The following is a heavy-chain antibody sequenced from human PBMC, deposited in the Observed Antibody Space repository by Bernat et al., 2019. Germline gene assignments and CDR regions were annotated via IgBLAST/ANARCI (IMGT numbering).Heavy chain of an antibody. J-gene: IGHJ6*03. V-gene: IGHV3-21*05. CDR3: ARVHRNPTVTTGYYYYYMDV. CDR2: ISSSSSYI. CDR1: GFTFSSYS. D-gene: IGHD4-17*01. Sequence: EVQLVESGGGLVKPGGSLRLSCAASGFTFSSYSMNWVRQAPGKGLEWVSYISSSSSYIYYADSVKGQFTISRDNAKNSLYLQMNSLRAEDTAVYYCARVHRNPTVTTGYYYYYMDVWGKGTTVTVSS.